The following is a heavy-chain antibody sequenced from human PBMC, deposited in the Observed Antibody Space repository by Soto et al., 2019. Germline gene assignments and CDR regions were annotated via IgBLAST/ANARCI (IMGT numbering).Heavy chain of an antibody. CDR3: ARVVPHYYDITAYYKKDAFEI. V-gene: IGHV3-11*01. CDR2: ISTRSSTI. D-gene: IGHD3-22*01. CDR1: GFRFSDYY. Sequence: QVQLVESGGGLVEPGGSLRLSCAASGFRFSDYYMNWIRQAPGKGLEWVSYISTRSSTIYYADSVKGRFTISRDNAKNSLYLKMNRLRAEDTAGGGGARVVPHYYDITAYYKKDAFEIWGQGTMLTVSS. J-gene: IGHJ3*02.